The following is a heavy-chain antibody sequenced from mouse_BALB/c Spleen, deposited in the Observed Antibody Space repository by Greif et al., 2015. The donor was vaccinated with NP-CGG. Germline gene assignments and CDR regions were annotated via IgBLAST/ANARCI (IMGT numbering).Heavy chain of an antibody. CDR1: GFTFSDYY. CDR3: ARDYFDY. Sequence: EVKLMESGGGLVKPGGSLKLSCAASGFTFSDYYMYWARQTPEKRLEWVATISDGGSYTYCPDSVKGRFTISRDNAKNNLYLQMSSLKSEDTAMYYCARDYFDYWGQGTTLTVSS. J-gene: IGHJ2*01. V-gene: IGHV5-4*02. CDR2: ISDGGSYT.